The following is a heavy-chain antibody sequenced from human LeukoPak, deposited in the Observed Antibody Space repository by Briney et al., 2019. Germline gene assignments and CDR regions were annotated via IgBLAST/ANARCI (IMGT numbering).Heavy chain of an antibody. D-gene: IGHD3-3*01. CDR2: IDHRAVT. V-gene: IGHV4-34*01. CDR3: ARTNSGSDLSSGSFYYFDY. J-gene: IGHJ4*02. CDR1: GGSFSGYY. Sequence: PSETLSLTCAVYGGSFSGYYWSWVRQPPGKGLEWIGEIDHRAVTKYKPSLNNRVTISADMSKNQFSLRLSSVTAADTAVYYCARTNSGSDLSSGSFYYFDYWGQGSPVTVSS.